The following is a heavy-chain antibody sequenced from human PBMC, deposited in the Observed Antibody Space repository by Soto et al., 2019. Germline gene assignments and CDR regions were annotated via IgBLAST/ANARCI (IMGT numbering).Heavy chain of an antibody. J-gene: IGHJ6*02. Sequence: GGSLRLSCAASGFTFSSYGMHWVRQAPGKGLEWVAVISYDGSNKYYADSVKGRFTISRDNSKNTLYLQMNSLRAEDTAVYYCAKELSSSLDYYYYGMDVWGQGTTVTV. CDR2: ISYDGSNK. CDR1: GFTFSSYG. V-gene: IGHV3-30*18. D-gene: IGHD6-6*01. CDR3: AKELSSSLDYYYYGMDV.